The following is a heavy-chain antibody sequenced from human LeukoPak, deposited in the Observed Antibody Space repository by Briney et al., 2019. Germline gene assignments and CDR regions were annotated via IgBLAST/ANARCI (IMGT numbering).Heavy chain of an antibody. CDR1: GFTFSSYG. D-gene: IGHD4-17*01. CDR2: IRYDGSNK. Sequence: GESLRPSCAASGFTFSSYGMHWVRQAPGKGLEWVAFIRYDGSNKYYADSVKGRFTISRDNSKNTLYLQMNSLRAEDTAVYYCAAHDTVTNRVGFDYWGQGTLVTVSS. J-gene: IGHJ4*02. CDR3: AAHDTVTNRVGFDY. V-gene: IGHV3-30*02.